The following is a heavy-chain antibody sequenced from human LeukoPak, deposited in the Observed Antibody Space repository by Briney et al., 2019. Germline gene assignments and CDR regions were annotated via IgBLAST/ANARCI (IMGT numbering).Heavy chain of an antibody. J-gene: IGHJ4*02. CDR1: GFTVSSNY. Sequence: PGGSLRLSCAASGFTVSSNYMSWVRQAPGKGLEWVSVIYSGGSTYYADSVKGRFTISRDNSKNTLYLQMNSLRAEDTAVYYCARKITIFGVVSASLRYWGQGTLVTVSS. V-gene: IGHV3-66*01. CDR2: IYSGGST. D-gene: IGHD3-3*01. CDR3: ARKITIFGVVSASLRY.